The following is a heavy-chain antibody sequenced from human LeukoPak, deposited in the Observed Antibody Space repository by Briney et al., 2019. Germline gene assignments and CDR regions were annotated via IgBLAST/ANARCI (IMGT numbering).Heavy chain of an antibody. CDR1: GFTFSSYG. Sequence: GRSLRLSCAASGFTFSSYGMHWVRQAPGKGLEWVAVIWYDGSNKYYADSVKGRFTISRDNSKNTLYLQMNSLRAEDTAVYYCARHGDDILNMNWFDHWGQGTLVTVSS. J-gene: IGHJ5*02. D-gene: IGHD3-9*01. V-gene: IGHV3-33*01. CDR3: ARHGDDILNMNWFDH. CDR2: IWYDGSNK.